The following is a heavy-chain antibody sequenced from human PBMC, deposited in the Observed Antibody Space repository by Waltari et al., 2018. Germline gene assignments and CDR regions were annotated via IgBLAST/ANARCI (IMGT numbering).Heavy chain of an antibody. Sequence: EVQLVESGGGLVKPGGSLRLSCAASGFTFKPYSMHWVRQAPGKGLEWVSSISDTSTYIYYAVSLRGRFTTSRDNAKNSLYLQLNSLRAEDTAVYYCVRGGTGMQRVESLDYWGQGILVTVSS. V-gene: IGHV3-21*01. J-gene: IGHJ4*02. D-gene: IGHD3-9*01. CDR1: GFTFKPYS. CDR3: VRGGTGMQRVESLDY. CDR2: ISDTSTYI.